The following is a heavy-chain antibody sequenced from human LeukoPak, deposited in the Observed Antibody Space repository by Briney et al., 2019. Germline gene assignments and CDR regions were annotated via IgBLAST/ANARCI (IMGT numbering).Heavy chain of an antibody. V-gene: IGHV3-7*01. CDR2: IKQDGSEK. J-gene: IGHJ4*02. CDR1: GFTFSSYG. Sequence: GGSLRLSCAASGFTFSSYGMHWVRQAPGKGLEWVANIKQDGSEKYYVDSVKGRFTISRDNAKNSLYLQMTSLRAEDTAVYYCARRGNFDYWGQGTLVTVSS. CDR3: ARRGNFDY.